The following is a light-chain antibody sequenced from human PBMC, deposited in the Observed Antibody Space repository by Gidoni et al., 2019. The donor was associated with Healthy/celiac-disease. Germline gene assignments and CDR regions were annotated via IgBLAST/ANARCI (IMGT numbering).Light chain of an antibody. J-gene: IGKJ1*01. CDR3: QHYDNLRT. CDR1: QDISNY. CDR2: DAS. V-gene: IGKV1-33*01. Sequence: DIQLTQSPSSLSASVGDRVTITCQASQDISNYLNWYQQKPGKATKLLIYDASNLETGVPSRFSGSGSGTDFTFTISSLQPEDIATYYCQHYDNLRTFGQGTKVEIK.